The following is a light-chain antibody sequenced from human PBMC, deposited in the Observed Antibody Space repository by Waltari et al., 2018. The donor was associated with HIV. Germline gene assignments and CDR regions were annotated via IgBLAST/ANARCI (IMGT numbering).Light chain of an antibody. CDR1: QGIGSD. J-gene: IGKJ2*01. CDR2: AAS. CDR3: QRYDRAPYT. Sequence: DVQMTQSPSSLSASVGDSVAITCRASQGIGSDLAWYQQKPGRVPKLLIYAASTLQSGVPSRFSGSGSGTDFTLTITSLQTEDFGFYYCQRYDRAPYTFGPGTKLELK. V-gene: IGKV1-27*01.